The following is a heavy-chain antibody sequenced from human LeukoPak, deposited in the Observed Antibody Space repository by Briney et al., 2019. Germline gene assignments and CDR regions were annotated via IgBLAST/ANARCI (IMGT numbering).Heavy chain of an antibody. CDR2: FHRGRI. D-gene: IGHD5-24*01. CDR3: ARAPSSYESGNGYPNLGWLDP. J-gene: IGHJ5*02. CDR1: GYPIGLDYY. Sequence: SETLSLTCKVSGYPIGLDYYWVWTRQAPGRGLQWIGGFHRGRIQYNSALKSRVTISIDSSKNQFSLRMWPVTAADTAFYFCARAPSSYESGNGYPNLGWLDPWGQGALVTVSS. V-gene: IGHV4-38-2*02.